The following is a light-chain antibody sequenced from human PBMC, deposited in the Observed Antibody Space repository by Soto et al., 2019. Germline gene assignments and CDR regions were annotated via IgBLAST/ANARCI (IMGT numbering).Light chain of an antibody. V-gene: IGLV2-14*01. CDR3: SSYTSSSTYVV. Sequence: QSALTQPASVSGSPGQSITISCTVTSSDVGGYNYVSWYQQHPGKAPKLMIYDVSNRTSGVSHRFSGSKSGNTASLTISGLQAEDEADYYCSSYTSSSTYVVFGGGTKLTVL. CDR1: SSDVGGYNY. CDR2: DVS. J-gene: IGLJ2*01.